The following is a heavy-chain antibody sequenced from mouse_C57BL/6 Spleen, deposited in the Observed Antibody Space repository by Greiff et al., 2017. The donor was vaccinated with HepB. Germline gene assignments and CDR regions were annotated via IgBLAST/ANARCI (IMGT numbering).Heavy chain of an antibody. CDR2: IDPDTGGT. Sequence: QVQLQQSGAELVRPGASVTLSCKASGYTFTDYEMHWVKQTPVHGLEWIGAIDPDTGGTAYNQKFKGKAILTADKSSSTAYMQLRSLTSEDSAVYYCRRQSGRTGAEFDYWGQGTTLTVSS. CDR3: RRQSGRTGAEFDY. CDR1: GYTFTDYE. V-gene: IGHV1-15*01. D-gene: IGHD4-1*01. J-gene: IGHJ2*01.